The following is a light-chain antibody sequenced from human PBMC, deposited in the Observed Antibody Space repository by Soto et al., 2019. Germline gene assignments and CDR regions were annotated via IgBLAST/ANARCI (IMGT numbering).Light chain of an antibody. V-gene: IGKV3-20*01. CDR1: QSVSGNY. Sequence: EIVLTQSPGTLSLSPGERATLSCRASQSVSGNYLAWYQQKPGQSPRLLIYGSSDRATGIPDRFSGSGSETDFTLTINRVEPEDVAVYYCQQYGSSPPYTFGQGTKLEIK. J-gene: IGKJ2*01. CDR3: QQYGSSPPYT. CDR2: GSS.